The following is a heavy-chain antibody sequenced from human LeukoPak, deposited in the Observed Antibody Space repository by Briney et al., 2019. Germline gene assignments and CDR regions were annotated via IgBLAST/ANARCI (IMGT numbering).Heavy chain of an antibody. CDR3: TKAVTSGGAYPLDAFDI. J-gene: IGHJ3*02. CDR1: GFTFSSYA. D-gene: IGHD2-8*02. CDR2: ITGSGGST. V-gene: IGHV3-23*01. Sequence: GGSLRLSCAASGFTFSSYAMSWVRQAPGKGLEWVSGITGSGGSTYYADSVKGRFTISRDNAKNTLFLQMSSLRAEDTAVYYCTKAVTSGGAYPLDAFDIWGLGTMVTVSS.